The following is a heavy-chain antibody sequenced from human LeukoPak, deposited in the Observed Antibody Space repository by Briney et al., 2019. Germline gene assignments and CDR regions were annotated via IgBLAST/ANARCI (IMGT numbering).Heavy chain of an antibody. CDR1: GGSFSGYY. CDR3: ARGAGGLAGR. V-gene: IGHV4-34*01. J-gene: IGHJ4*02. CDR2: IDHSGST. D-gene: IGHD2-15*01. Sequence: SETLSLTCAVYGGSFSGYYWSWIRQPPGKGLEWIGEIDHSGSTNYNPSLKSRVTISVDTSKNQFSLKLSSVTAADTAVYYCARGAGGLAGRWGQGTLVTVSS.